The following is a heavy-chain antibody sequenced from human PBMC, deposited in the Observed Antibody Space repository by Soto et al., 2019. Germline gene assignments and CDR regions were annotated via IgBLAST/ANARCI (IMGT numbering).Heavy chain of an antibody. CDR2: VKQDGSEK. D-gene: IGHD3-10*01. J-gene: IGHJ4*02. CDR1: GFTFSIYC. CDR3: ARDRGITMVRGVLSYFEY. V-gene: IGHV3-7*03. Sequence: VSLRLSFASSGFTFSIYCMSCFRQSPWNGLDWVANVKQDGSEKYYVDSVKGRFTTSRDNATNSLYLQMNSLRAEDTAVYYCARDRGITMVRGVLSYFEYWGKGHMVIVSS.